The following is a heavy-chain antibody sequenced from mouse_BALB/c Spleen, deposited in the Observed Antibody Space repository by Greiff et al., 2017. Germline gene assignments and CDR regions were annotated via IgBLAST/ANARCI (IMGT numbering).Heavy chain of an antibody. J-gene: IGHJ3*01. CDR3: TRSGLGRGFAY. CDR1: GYTFTSYY. D-gene: IGHD4-1*01. CDR2: INPSNGGT. Sequence: VQLQQSGAELVKPGASVKLSCKASGYTFTSYYMYWVKQRPGQGLEWIGEINPSNGGTNFNEKFKSKATLTVDKSSSTAYMQLSSLTSEDSAVYYCTRSGLGRGFAYWGQGTLGTVSA. V-gene: IGHV1S81*02.